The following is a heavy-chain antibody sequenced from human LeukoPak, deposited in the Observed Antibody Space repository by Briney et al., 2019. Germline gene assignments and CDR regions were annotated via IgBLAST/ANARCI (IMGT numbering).Heavy chain of an antibody. CDR3: ARGPLAGPLGY. D-gene: IGHD6-19*01. CDR1: GGSFSGYY. CDR2: INHSGST. Sequence: SETLSLTCAVYGGSFSGYYWSWIRQPPGKGLEWIGEINHSGSTNYNPSLKSRVTISVDTSKNQFSLKLSSVTAADTAVYYCARGPLAGPLGYWGQGTLVTVSS. V-gene: IGHV4-34*01. J-gene: IGHJ4*02.